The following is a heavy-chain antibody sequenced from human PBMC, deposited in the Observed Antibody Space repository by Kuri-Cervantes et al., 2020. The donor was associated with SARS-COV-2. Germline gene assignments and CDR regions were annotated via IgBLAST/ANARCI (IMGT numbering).Heavy chain of an antibody. CDR3: ARELGSSGWNDAFDI. CDR1: GFTFSSYA. J-gene: IGHJ3*02. CDR2: ISYDGSNK. D-gene: IGHD6-19*01. V-gene: IGHV3-30-3*01. Sequence: GESLKSSCAASGFTFSSYAMHWVRQAPGKGLEWVAVISYDGSNKYYADSVKGRFTISRDNSKNTLYLQMNSLRAEDTAVYYCARELGSSGWNDAFDIWGQGTMVTVSS.